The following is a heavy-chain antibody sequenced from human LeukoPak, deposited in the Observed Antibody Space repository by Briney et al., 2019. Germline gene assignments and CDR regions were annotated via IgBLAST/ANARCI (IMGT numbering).Heavy chain of an antibody. J-gene: IGHJ4*02. CDR3: ARQRRGLCSGGNCYLDY. CDR2: IYPGGSYT. V-gene: IGHV5-51*01. D-gene: IGHD2-15*01. CDR1: GYSFTNYW. Sequence: GASLKISCKGSGYSFTNYWIAWVRQMPAKSLEWMAVIYPGGSYTNYSPSFQGQVTISADKSTSTAYLQWSSLKASDTAIYYCARQRRGLCSGGNCYLDYWGQGTLVTVSS.